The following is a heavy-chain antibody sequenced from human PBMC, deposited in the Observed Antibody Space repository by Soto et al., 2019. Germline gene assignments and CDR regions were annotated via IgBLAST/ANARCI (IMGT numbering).Heavy chain of an antibody. CDR3: ARDFGGYDHFDY. CDR1: GGSISSGGYY. CDR2: IYYSGST. Sequence: TLSLTCTVSGGSISSGGYYWSWIRQHPGKGLEWIGYIYYSGSTYYNPSLKSRVTISVDTSKNQFSLKLSSVTAADTAVYYCARDFGGYDHFDYWGQGTLVTVSS. J-gene: IGHJ4*02. D-gene: IGHD5-12*01. V-gene: IGHV4-31*03.